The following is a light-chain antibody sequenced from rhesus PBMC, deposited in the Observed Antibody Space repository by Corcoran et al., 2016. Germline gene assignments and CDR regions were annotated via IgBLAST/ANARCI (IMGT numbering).Light chain of an antibody. V-gene: IGLV2-32*02. CDR2: EVT. J-gene: IGLJ1*01. CDR3: SSYAGTNTVI. CDR1: AIDIGGSHY. Sequence: QAALTQPRSVSGSPGQSVTSSCTGTAIDIGGSHYLSWYQQHPDTAPTLLIYEVTKRPSGVCDRFSGSKSGNTDSLTISGLQAEDEADYSCSSYAGTNTVIFGSGTRLTV.